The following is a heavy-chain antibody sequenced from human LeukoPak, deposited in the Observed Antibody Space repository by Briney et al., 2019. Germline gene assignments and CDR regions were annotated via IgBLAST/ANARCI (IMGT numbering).Heavy chain of an antibody. Sequence: GASVKVSCKASGYTFTSYGISWVRQAPGQGLEWMGWISAYNGNTNYAQKLQGRVTMTTDTSTSTAYMELRSLRSDDTAVYYCARDSMVRGVIPRDLDYWGQGTLVTVSS. J-gene: IGHJ4*02. CDR1: GYTFTSYG. CDR2: ISAYNGNT. V-gene: IGHV1-18*01. CDR3: ARDSMVRGVIPRDLDY. D-gene: IGHD3-10*01.